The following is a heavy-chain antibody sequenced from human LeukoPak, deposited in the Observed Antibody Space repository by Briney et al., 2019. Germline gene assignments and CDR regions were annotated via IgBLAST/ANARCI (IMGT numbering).Heavy chain of an antibody. Sequence: GGSLRLSCAASGFTFSSYSMNWVRQAPGKGLEWVSYISSSSSTIYYADSVKGRFTISRDNAKNSLYLQMNSLRAEDTAVYYCAREGSGWYRVGDYWGQGTLVTVSS. J-gene: IGHJ4*02. CDR3: AREGSGWYRVGDY. CDR2: ISSSSSTI. CDR1: GFTFSSYS. D-gene: IGHD6-19*01. V-gene: IGHV3-48*01.